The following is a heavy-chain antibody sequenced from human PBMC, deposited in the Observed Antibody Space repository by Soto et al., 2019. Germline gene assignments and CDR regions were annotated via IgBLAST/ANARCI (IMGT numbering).Heavy chain of an antibody. J-gene: IGHJ5*02. D-gene: IGHD4-17*01. CDR3: ARERAYGDYLSGNWFDP. CDR2: IYYSGST. Sequence: QVQLQESGPGLVKPSQTLSLTCTVSGGSISSGGYYWSWIRQHPGKGLEWIGYIYYSGSTYYNPSLKRRVTISVDTSKNQFSLKLSSVTAADTAVYYCARERAYGDYLSGNWFDPWGQGTLVTVSS. V-gene: IGHV4-31*03. CDR1: GGSISSGGYY.